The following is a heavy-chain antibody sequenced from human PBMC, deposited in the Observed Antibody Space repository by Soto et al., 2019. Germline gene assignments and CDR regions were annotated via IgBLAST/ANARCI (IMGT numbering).Heavy chain of an antibody. V-gene: IGHV1-18*01. CDR3: ARDRIGTDYSNYEYNY. CDR2: ISAYNGNT. Sequence: QVQLVQSGAEVKKPGASVKFSCKASGYTFTSYGISWVRQAPGQGLEWMGWISAYNGNTNYAQKLQGRVTMTTDTSTRTAYMELRSLRSDDTAVYYCARDRIGTDYSNYEYNYWGQGPLVTVSS. J-gene: IGHJ4*02. D-gene: IGHD4-4*01. CDR1: GYTFTSYG.